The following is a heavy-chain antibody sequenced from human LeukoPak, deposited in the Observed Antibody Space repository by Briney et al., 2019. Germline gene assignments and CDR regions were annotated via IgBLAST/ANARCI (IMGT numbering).Heavy chain of an antibody. V-gene: IGHV1-2*02. CDR1: GYIFAAYY. CDR3: ASRLVAATHPVGY. Sequence: GASVKVSCKTSGYIFAAYYLNWVRQAPGQRLEWMGWINPNSGGTNYAQKFQGGVTMTRDTSISTAYMELSRLRSDDTAVYYCASRLVAATHPVGYWGQGTLVTVSS. D-gene: IGHD2-15*01. CDR2: INPNSGGT. J-gene: IGHJ4*02.